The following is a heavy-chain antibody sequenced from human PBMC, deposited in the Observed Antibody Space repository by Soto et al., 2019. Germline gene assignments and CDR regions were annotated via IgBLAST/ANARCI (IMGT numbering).Heavy chain of an antibody. CDR2: VFYSGNT. J-gene: IGHJ4*02. Sequence: SETLSLTCTVSGGSISSSYWSWLRQSPGKGLEWIGFVFYSGNTNYNPSLDSRVTISIDTSKNQFSLKLRSVTAADTAIYYCATSYYTGWLLGRWGQGALVTGSS. V-gene: IGHV4-59*12. D-gene: IGHD6-19*01. CDR1: GGSISSSY. CDR3: ATSYYTGWLLGR.